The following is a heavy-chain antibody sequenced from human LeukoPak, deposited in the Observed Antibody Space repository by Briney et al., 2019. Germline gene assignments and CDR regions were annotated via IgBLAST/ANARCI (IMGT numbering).Heavy chain of an antibody. V-gene: IGHV4-34*01. D-gene: IGHD5/OR15-5a*01. CDR1: GGSFSGYY. Sequence: PSETLSLTCAVYGGSFSGYYLSWIRQPPGKGLEWIGEINHSGSTNYNPSLKSRVTISVDTSKNQFSLTLSSVTAADTAVYSCARVRLYPSYSMDVWGKGTTAPVSS. CDR3: ARVRLYPSYSMDV. CDR2: INHSGST. J-gene: IGHJ6*03.